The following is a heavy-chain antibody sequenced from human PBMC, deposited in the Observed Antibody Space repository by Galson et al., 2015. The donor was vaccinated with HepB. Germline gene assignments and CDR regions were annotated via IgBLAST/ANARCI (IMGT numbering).Heavy chain of an antibody. CDR2: ILPIFGRT. CDR1: GGTFGRYT. J-gene: IGHJ3*02. CDR3: ARDPPDCSGGSCSDAFDI. D-gene: IGHD2-15*01. Sequence: SVKVSCKASGGTFGRYTINWVRQAPGQGLEWMGQILPIFGRTNYAQNFQGRVTITADESTSTAYMELSSLRSEDTAVYYCARDPPDCSGGSCSDAFDIWGQGTMVTVSS. V-gene: IGHV1-69*13.